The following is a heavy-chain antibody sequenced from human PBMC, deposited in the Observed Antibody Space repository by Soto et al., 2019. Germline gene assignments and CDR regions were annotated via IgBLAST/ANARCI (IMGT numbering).Heavy chain of an antibody. CDR3: ARDKSIPPPNYYYYGMDV. CDR2: IYYSGST. Sequence: SETLSLTCTVSGGSISSGGYYWSWIRQHPGKGLEWIGYIYYSGSTYYNPSLKSRVTISVDTSKNQFSLKLSSVTAADTAVYYCARDKSIPPPNYYYYGMDVWGQGTTVTVSS. CDR1: GGSISSGGYY. V-gene: IGHV4-31*03. D-gene: IGHD2-21*01. J-gene: IGHJ6*02.